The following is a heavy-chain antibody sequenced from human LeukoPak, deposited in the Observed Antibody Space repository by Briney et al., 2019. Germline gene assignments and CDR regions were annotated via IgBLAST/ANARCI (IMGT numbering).Heavy chain of an antibody. CDR3: AKDAAAAGTFDY. J-gene: IGHJ4*02. Sequence: GGSLRLSCADSGYTFSSYGMHWVRQAPGKGLEWVAVISYDGSNKYYADSVKGRFTISRDNSKNTLYLQMNSLRAEDTAVYYCAKDAAAAGTFDYWGQGTLVTVSS. CDR2: ISYDGSNK. V-gene: IGHV3-30*18. CDR1: GYTFSSYG. D-gene: IGHD6-13*01.